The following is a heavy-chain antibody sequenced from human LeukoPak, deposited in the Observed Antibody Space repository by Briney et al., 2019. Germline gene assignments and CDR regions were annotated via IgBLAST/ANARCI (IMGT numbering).Heavy chain of an antibody. CDR2: ISSDGSNQ. J-gene: IGHJ6*03. D-gene: IGHD2-2*01. Sequence: GRSLRLSCAASGFTFNSYPMNWVRQAPGKGLEWVAVISSDGSNQYYADSVKGRFTISRDNSKSTLSLQMNRLRDEDTAVYYCAKEYCSSTSCQHYYYYYMDVWGKGTTVTVSS. CDR3: AKEYCSSTSCQHYYYYYMDV. V-gene: IGHV3-30*01. CDR1: GFTFNSYP.